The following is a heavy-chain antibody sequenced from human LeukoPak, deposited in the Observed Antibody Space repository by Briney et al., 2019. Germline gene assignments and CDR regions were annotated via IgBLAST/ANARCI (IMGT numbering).Heavy chain of an antibody. D-gene: IGHD3-9*01. CDR2: ISAYNGNT. CDR3: ARDFAPYYDILTDYYFSPPGYMDV. CDR1: GGTFSSYA. Sequence: ASVKVSCKASGGTFSSYAISWVRQAPGQGLEWMGWISAYNGNTNYAQKLQGRVTMTTDTSTSTAYMELRSLRSDDTAVYYCARDFAPYYDILTDYYFSPPGYMDVWGKGTTVTVSS. V-gene: IGHV1-18*01. J-gene: IGHJ6*03.